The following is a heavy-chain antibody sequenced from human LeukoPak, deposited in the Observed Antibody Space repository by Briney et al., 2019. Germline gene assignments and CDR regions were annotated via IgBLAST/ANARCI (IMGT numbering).Heavy chain of an antibody. D-gene: IGHD2-15*01. CDR1: GFTFSSYA. Sequence: GSLRLSCAASGFTFSSYAMHWVRQAPGKGLEWVAVISYDGSNKYYADSVKGRFTISRDNSKNTLYLQMNSLRAEDTAVYYCASPMLGYCSGGSCYSDAFDIWGQGTMVTVSS. CDR3: ASPMLGYCSGGSCYSDAFDI. CDR2: ISYDGSNK. J-gene: IGHJ3*02. V-gene: IGHV3-30*04.